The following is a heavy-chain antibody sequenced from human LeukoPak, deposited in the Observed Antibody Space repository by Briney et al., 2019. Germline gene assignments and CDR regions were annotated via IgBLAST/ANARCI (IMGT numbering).Heavy chain of an antibody. D-gene: IGHD3-3*01. CDR2: ISGSGDIT. V-gene: IGHV3-23*01. Sequence: GGSLRLSCAASGFTFSSYAMNWVRQAPGKGLEWVSVISGSGDITYYADSVRGRFTISRDNSKNTLYLQMNSLRAEDTAVYYCSNGLWSGYLNYWGQGTLVTVSS. J-gene: IGHJ4*02. CDR1: GFTFSSYA. CDR3: SNGLWSGYLNY.